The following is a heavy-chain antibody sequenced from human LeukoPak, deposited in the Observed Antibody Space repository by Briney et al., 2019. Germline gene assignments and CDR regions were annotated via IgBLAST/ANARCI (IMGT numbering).Heavy chain of an antibody. CDR3: ARSTLRYCSGGSCSGFDY. D-gene: IGHD2-15*01. V-gene: IGHV1-2*02. CDR1: GYTFTGYY. J-gene: IGHJ4*02. Sequence: GASVKVSCKASGYTFTGYYMHWVRQAPGQGLEWMGWINPNSGGTNYAQKFQGRVTMTRDTSISTAYMELSRLRSDDTAVYYCARSTLRYCSGGSCSGFDYWGQGTLVTVSS. CDR2: INPNSGGT.